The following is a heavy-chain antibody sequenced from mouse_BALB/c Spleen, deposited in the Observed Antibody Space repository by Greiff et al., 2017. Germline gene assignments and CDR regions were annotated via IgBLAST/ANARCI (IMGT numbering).Heavy chain of an antibody. Sequence: QVQLQQSGPELVRPGVSVKISCKGSGYTFTDYAMHWVKQSHAKSLEWIGVISTYYGNTNYNQKFKGKATLTVDKSSSTAYMELRSLTSEDSAVYYCARSYYGSSAWFAYWGQGTLVTVSA. CDR2: ISTYYGNT. CDR1: GYTFTDYA. V-gene: IGHV1-67*01. J-gene: IGHJ3*01. CDR3: ARSYYGSSAWFAY. D-gene: IGHD1-1*01.